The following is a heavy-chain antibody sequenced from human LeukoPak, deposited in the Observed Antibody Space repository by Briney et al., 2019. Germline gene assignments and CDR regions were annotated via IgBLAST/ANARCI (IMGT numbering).Heavy chain of an antibody. Sequence: GGSLRLSCAASGFTFNNYAMNRVRQAPGKGLEWVSVISGSGGTTYYADSVKGRFAISRDNSKNTLYLQMNSLRAEDTAVYYCAKDQYYYDSSGYPPDYWGQGTLVTVSS. CDR2: ISGSGGTT. CDR3: AKDQYYYDSSGYPPDY. V-gene: IGHV3-23*01. J-gene: IGHJ4*02. CDR1: GFTFNNYA. D-gene: IGHD3-22*01.